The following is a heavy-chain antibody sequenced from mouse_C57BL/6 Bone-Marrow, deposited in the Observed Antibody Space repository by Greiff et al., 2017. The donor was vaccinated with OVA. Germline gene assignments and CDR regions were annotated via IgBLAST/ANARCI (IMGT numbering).Heavy chain of an antibody. CDR2: ISSGSSTI. V-gene: IGHV5-17*01. CDR3: ARDYYGSSYWYFDV. D-gene: IGHD1-1*01. J-gene: IGHJ1*03. CDR1: GFTFSDYG. Sequence: EVKLVESGGGLVKPGGSLKLSCAASGFTFSDYGMHWVRQAPEKGLAWVAYISSGSSTIYYADTVKGRFTISRDNAKNTLFLQMTSLRSEDTAMYYCARDYYGSSYWYFDVWGTGTTVTVSS.